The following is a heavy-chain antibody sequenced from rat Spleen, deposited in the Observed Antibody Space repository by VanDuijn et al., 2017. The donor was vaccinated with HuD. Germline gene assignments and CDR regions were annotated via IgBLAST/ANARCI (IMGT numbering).Heavy chain of an antibody. Sequence: QVQLKESGPGLVQPSQTLSLTCTVSGFSLTSYHVSWVRQPPGKGLEWMGVIWTGGSTAYNSLLKSRLSITRDIAKIQVYLKMNSLQTEDTATYFCASSYYGYTYVDYWGQGASVTVSP. CDR3: ASSYYGYTYVDY. J-gene: IGHJ4*01. CDR1: GFSLTSYH. CDR2: IWTGGST. D-gene: IGHD1-9*01. V-gene: IGHV2-43*01.